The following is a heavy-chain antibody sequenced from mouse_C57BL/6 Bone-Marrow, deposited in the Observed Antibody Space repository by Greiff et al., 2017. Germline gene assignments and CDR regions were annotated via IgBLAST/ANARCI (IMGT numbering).Heavy chain of an antibody. V-gene: IGHV1-43*01. CDR1: GYSFTGYY. CDR3: ARGSKGRLAY. J-gene: IGHJ3*01. Sequence: VQLKQSGPELVKPGASVKISCKASGYSFTGYYMHWVKQSSEKSLEWIGEINPSTGGTSYNQKFKGKATLTVAKSSSTAYMQLQSLTSEDSAVYYSARGSKGRLAYWGQGTLVTVSA. D-gene: IGHD1-3*01. CDR2: INPSTGGT.